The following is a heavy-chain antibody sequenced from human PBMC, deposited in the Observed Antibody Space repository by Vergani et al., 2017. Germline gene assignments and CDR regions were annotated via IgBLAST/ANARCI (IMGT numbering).Heavy chain of an antibody. V-gene: IGHV4-38-2*02. CDR1: DFISNGHY. CDR3: AREKPLGIAVADINWFDP. CDR2: LYASGST. J-gene: IGHJ5*02. D-gene: IGHD6-19*01. Sequence: QVQLQESGPGLVKPSETLSLICDVFDFISNGHYWGWIRQSPEKGLEWIGSLYASGSTYYSPSLKSRVAISIDTSKNHFSLRLSSVTAADTAVYYCAREKPLGIAVADINWFDPWGQGTLVTVSS.